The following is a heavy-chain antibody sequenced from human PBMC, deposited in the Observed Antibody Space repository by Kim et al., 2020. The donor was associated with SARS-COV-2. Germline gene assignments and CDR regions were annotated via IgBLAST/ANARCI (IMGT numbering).Heavy chain of an antibody. CDR2: ISSSSSYI. CDR3: ARSQYDFWSGYYTGYDAFDI. V-gene: IGHV3-21*01. J-gene: IGHJ3*02. Sequence: GGSLRLSCAASGFTFSSYSMNWVRQAPGKRLEWVSSISSSSSYIYYADSVKGRFTISRDNAKNSLYLQMNSLRAEDTAVYYCARSQYDFWSGYYTGYDAFDIWGQGTMVTVSS. CDR1: GFTFSSYS. D-gene: IGHD3-3*01.